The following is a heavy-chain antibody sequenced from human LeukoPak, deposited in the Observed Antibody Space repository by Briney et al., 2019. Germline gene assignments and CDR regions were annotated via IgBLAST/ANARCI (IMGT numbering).Heavy chain of an antibody. V-gene: IGHV3-21*01. D-gene: IGHD3-10*01. CDR1: GFSFSSYS. Sequence: PGGSLRLSCAASGFSFSSYSMNWVRQAPGKGLEWVSSISSSSSYIYYADSVKGRFTISRENAKNSLYLQMDSLRAEDTAVYYCARDPYYYGSGSHPFEYWGQGTLVTVSS. CDR2: ISSSSSYI. J-gene: IGHJ4*02. CDR3: ARDPYYYGSGSHPFEY.